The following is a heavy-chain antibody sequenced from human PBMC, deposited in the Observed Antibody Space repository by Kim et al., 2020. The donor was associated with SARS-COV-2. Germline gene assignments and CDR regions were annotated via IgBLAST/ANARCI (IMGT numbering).Heavy chain of an antibody. D-gene: IGHD2-21*02. J-gene: IGHJ6*02. V-gene: IGHV5-10-1*01. Sequence: NYSPPFQGQVTISADKSISTAYLQWSSLKASDTAMYYCARRVVTTFGMDVWGQGTTVTVSS. CDR3: ARRVVTTFGMDV.